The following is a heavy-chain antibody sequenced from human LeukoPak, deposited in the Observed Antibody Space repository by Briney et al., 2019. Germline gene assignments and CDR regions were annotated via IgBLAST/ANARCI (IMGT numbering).Heavy chain of an antibody. CDR3: ARQKYYYDSSGYGVGFDY. D-gene: IGHD3-22*01. Sequence: SETLSLTCTVSGGSISSYYWSWIRQPPGKGLEWIGYIYTSGSTNHNPSLKSRVTISVDTSKNQFSLKLSSVTAADTAVYYCARQKYYYDSSGYGVGFDYWGQGTLVTVSS. J-gene: IGHJ4*02. CDR2: IYTSGST. V-gene: IGHV4-4*09. CDR1: GGSISSYY.